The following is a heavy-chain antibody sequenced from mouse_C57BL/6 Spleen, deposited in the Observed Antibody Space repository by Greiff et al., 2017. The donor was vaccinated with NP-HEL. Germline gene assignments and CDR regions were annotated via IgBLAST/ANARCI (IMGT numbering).Heavy chain of an antibody. CDR2: IYPGSGST. CDR3: ARWKFITTVVGPDY. V-gene: IGHV1-55*01. Sequence: QVQLQQPGAELVKPGASVKMSCKASGYTFTSYWITWVKQRPGQGLAWIGDIYPGSGSTNYNEKFKSKATLTVDTSSSTAYMQLSSLTSEDSAVYYCARWKFITTVVGPDYWGQGTTLTVSS. CDR1: GYTFTSYW. D-gene: IGHD1-1*01. J-gene: IGHJ2*01.